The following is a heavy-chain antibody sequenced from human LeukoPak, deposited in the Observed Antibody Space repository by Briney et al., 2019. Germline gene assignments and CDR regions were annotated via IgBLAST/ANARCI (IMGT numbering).Heavy chain of an antibody. CDR3: ARGQSSVVTAIPYYFDY. J-gene: IGHJ4*02. Sequence: SETLSLTCTVSGDSISSYYWSWIRQPPGKGLEWIGYIYYSGSNNYNPSLKSRVTISVDKSKNQFSLQVTYVKAADTAGDYCARGQSSVVTAIPYYFDYWGRGTLLTVSS. CDR2: IYYSGSN. V-gene: IGHV4-59*12. D-gene: IGHD2-21*02. CDR1: GDSISSYY.